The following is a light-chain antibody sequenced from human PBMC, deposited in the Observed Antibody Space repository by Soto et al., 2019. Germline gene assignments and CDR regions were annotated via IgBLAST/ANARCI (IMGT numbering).Light chain of an antibody. CDR3: QQYNNWWT. CDR1: QSVSNN. J-gene: IGKJ1*01. Sequence: EIVMTQSPATLSVSPGERATLSCRASQSVSNNLAWYQKKPGQAPRLLIYGASTRATGIPARFSGSASGTEFTLTISSLQSDDFAFYYCQQYNNWWTFGQGTRVDFK. V-gene: IGKV3-15*01. CDR2: GAS.